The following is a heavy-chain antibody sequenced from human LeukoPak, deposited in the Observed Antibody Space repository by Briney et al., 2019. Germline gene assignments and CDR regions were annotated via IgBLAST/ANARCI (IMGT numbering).Heavy chain of an antibody. J-gene: IGHJ6*03. V-gene: IGHV4-39*07. Sequence: SQTLSLTCTVSGGSISSGTYYWSWIRQPPGKGLEWIGEINHSGSTNYNPSLKSRVTISVDTSKNQFSLKLSSVTAADTAVYYCARRKGEQWLVRYYYYMDVWGKGTTVTISS. CDR2: INHSGST. D-gene: IGHD6-19*01. CDR3: ARRKGEQWLVRYYYYMDV. CDR1: GGSISSGTYY.